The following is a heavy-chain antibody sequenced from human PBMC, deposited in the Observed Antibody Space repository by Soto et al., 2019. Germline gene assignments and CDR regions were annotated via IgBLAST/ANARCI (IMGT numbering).Heavy chain of an antibody. CDR3: ARDRGYRRYFDSSGFWADS. Sequence: GGSLRLSCAASGFTFSNYGMDWVRQAPGKGLEWVAAVVYDGSKKYYADSVKGRFTVPRDNYKNTLFLEMNALRAEDTAVYYCARDRGYRRYFDSSGFWADSWGQGTLVTVSS. CDR1: GFTFSNYG. D-gene: IGHD3-22*01. CDR2: VVYDGSKK. V-gene: IGHV3-33*08. J-gene: IGHJ4*02.